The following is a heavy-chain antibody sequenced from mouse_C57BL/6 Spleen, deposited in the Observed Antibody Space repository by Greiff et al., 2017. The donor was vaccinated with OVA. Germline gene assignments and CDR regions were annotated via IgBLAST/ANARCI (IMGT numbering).Heavy chain of an antibody. J-gene: IGHJ2*01. CDR2: ISYDGSN. D-gene: IGHD2-4*01. CDR1: GYSITSGYY. CDR3: ARDRVYYDYDGYFDY. Sequence: EVQLQESGPGLVKPSQSLSLTCSVTGYSITSGYYWNWIRQFPGNKLEWMGYISYDGSNNYNPSLKNRISITRDTSKNQFFLKLNSVTTEDTATYYCARDRVYYDYDGYFDYWGQGTTLTVSS. V-gene: IGHV3-6*01.